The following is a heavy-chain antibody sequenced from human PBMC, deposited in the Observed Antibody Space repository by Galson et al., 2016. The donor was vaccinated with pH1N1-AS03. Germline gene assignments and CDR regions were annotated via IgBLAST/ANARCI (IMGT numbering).Heavy chain of an antibody. Sequence: SVKVSCKASGYTFTHFGISWVRQAPGQGLECLGWISTYTGETKYAQKFQGRVTMTTDTSTNTVYMELRTLTSDDTALYYCARGTISRVDLQRRFYAWGQGTLVTVSS. J-gene: IGHJ5*02. D-gene: IGHD3-3*01. CDR3: ARGTISRVDLQRRFYA. CDR1: GYTFTHFG. CDR2: ISTYTGET. V-gene: IGHV1-18*01.